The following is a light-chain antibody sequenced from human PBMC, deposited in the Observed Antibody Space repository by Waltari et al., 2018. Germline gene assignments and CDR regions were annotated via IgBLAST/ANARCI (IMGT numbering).Light chain of an antibody. V-gene: IGKV3-11*01. CDR2: DAS. Sequence: EIVLTQSPATLSLSPGERATLSGRASQSLSSHLAWDQQKPGQAPRLLIYDASNRATGIPARFSGSGSGTDFTLTISSLEPEDFAVYYCQQRSNWPPALTFGGGTKVEIK. CDR1: QSLSSH. J-gene: IGKJ4*01. CDR3: QQRSNWPPALT.